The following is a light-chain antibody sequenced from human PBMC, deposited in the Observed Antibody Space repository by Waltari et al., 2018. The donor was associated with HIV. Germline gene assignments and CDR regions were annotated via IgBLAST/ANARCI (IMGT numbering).Light chain of an antibody. V-gene: IGKV3-15*01. CDR2: DGH. Sequence: EIVLTQSPATLSVSPGDSATLSCRASQSIDRDLAWYHQRPGQAPRLLIFDGHTRLTGVPARFSGSGFVTEFTLSISSLQSEDAGVYYCQHYQKKPPMYTFGQGTRLEIK. CDR1: QSIDRD. CDR3: QHYQKKPPMYT. J-gene: IGKJ2*01.